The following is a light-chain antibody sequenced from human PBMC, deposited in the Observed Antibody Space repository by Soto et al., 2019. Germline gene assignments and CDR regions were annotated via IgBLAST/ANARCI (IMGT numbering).Light chain of an antibody. CDR3: QQYGSTPKT. CDR1: QSVRSSY. Sequence: EIVLTQSPGTLSLSPGERATLSCRASQSVRSSYLAWFQQKPGQAPRLLIYGASSSATGIPDRFSGSASGTDFTLTISRLEPEDFAVYYCQQYGSTPKTFGQGTKLEIK. J-gene: IGKJ2*01. V-gene: IGKV3-20*01. CDR2: GAS.